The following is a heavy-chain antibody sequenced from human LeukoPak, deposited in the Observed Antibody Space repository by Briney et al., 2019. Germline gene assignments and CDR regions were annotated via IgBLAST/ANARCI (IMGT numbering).Heavy chain of an antibody. CDR1: GYSFTSYW. J-gene: IGHJ4*02. CDR2: IYPGDSDT. V-gene: IGHV5-51*01. D-gene: IGHD6-13*01. Sequence: GESLKISCKGSGYSFTSYWIGWVRQMPGKGLEWMGIIYPGDSDTRYSPSFQGQVTISADKSISTAYLQWSSLKAPDTAMYYCASGDFSSWYWWVFDYWGQGTLVTVSS. CDR3: ASGDFSSWYWWVFDY.